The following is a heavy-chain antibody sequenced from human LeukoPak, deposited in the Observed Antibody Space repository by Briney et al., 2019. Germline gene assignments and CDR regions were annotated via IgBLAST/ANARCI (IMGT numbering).Heavy chain of an antibody. V-gene: IGHV3-23*01. J-gene: IGHJ4*02. Sequence: GGSLRLSCAASGFTFSSYAMSWVRQAPGKGLEWVSAISGSGGSTYYADTVKGRFTISRDNSKNTPYLQMNSLRAEDTAVYYCAKGPVMVKDYWGQGTLVTVSS. D-gene: IGHD2-15*01. CDR3: AKGPVMVKDY. CDR2: ISGSGGST. CDR1: GFTFSSYA.